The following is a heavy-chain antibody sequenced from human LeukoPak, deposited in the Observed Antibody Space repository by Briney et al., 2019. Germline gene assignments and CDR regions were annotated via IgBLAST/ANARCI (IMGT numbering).Heavy chain of an antibody. V-gene: IGHV4-34*01. CDR3: ARGRISGYYDSSGAAFDI. D-gene: IGHD3-22*01. Sequence: SETLSLTCAVYGGSFSGYYWSWIRQPPGKGLEWIGEINHSGSTNYNPSLKSRVTISVDTSKNQFSLKLSSVTAADTAVYYCARGRISGYYDSSGAAFDIWGQGTMVTVSS. J-gene: IGHJ3*02. CDR1: GGSFSGYY. CDR2: INHSGST.